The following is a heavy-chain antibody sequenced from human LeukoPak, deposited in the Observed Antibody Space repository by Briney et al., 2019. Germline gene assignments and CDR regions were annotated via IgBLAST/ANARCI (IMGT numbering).Heavy chain of an antibody. CDR1: GFTVSTNY. D-gene: IGHD1-26*01. J-gene: IGHJ4*02. CDR2: IFSSGST. V-gene: IGHV3-53*01. Sequence: GGFLRLSCAASGFTVSTNYMSWVRQAPGKGLEWVSVIFSSGSTYYADSVKGRFTISRDNSKNTLYLQMNSLRAEDTAVYYCAKGAVRWELLGYWGQGTLVTVSS. CDR3: AKGAVRWELLGY.